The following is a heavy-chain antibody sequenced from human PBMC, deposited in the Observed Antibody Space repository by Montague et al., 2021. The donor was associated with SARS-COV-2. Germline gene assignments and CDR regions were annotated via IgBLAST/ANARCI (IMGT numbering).Heavy chain of an antibody. V-gene: IGHV4-31*03. CDR2: IDYSGST. Sequence: TLSLTCTVSGGSISSGEYYWNWIRQLPGKGLKWIGYIDYSGSTYYHPSLKGRVSISMDRSKNQLSLKLRPVSAADTAVYFCARDWDEAAAGTREFDPWGQGTHVTVSS. J-gene: IGHJ5*02. D-gene: IGHD6-13*01. CDR3: ARDWDEAAAGTREFDP. CDR1: GGSISSGEYY.